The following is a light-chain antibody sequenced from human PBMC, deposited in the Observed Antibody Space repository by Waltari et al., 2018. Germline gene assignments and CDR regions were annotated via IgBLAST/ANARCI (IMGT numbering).Light chain of an antibody. CDR1: ENIMTY. V-gene: IGKV1-39*01. CDR2: SSS. J-gene: IGKJ3*01. Sequence: DIWMAQSPSPLSASLGDRVTVSCRASENIMTYLHWYQHKPGMAPKLLSSSSSKLQGGVPSRFSGSGSGTDFTLTISGLQPVDFATYYCQQSYSVPFTFGPGTSVDLK. CDR3: QQSYSVPFT.